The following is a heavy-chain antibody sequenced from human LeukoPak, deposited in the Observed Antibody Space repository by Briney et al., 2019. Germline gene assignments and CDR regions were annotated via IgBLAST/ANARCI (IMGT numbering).Heavy chain of an antibody. D-gene: IGHD5-24*01. Sequence: SETLSLTCAVSTDSFSSHYWSWVRQPPGKGLEWMGEINHSGSTNSTPSLKSRVTISVDTSKNQFSLKLSSVTAADTAMYYCARVGGYNSPLDYWGQGTLVTVS. CDR2: INHSGST. V-gene: IGHV4-34*01. CDR3: ARVGGYNSPLDY. J-gene: IGHJ4*02. CDR1: TDSFSSHY.